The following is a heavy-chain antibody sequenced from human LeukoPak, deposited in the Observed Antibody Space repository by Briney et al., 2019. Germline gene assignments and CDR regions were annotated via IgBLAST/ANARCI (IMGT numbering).Heavy chain of an antibody. Sequence: GGSLRLSCAASGSTFDDYSMSWVRQAPGKGLEWVSGINWNGGSTGYADSVKGRFTISRDNAKNSLYLQMNSLRAEDTALYYCARVGSSWAFDYWGQGTLVTVPS. J-gene: IGHJ4*02. CDR1: GSTFDDYS. CDR3: ARVGSSWAFDY. D-gene: IGHD6-6*01. CDR2: INWNGGST. V-gene: IGHV3-20*04.